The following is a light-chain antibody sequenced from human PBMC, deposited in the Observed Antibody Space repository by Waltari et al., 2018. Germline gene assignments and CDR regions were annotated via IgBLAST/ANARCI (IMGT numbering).Light chain of an antibody. Sequence: IQLTQSPSSLSASLGDRVTITCRARQGISSYLAWYQQKPGKAPNLLIYAASTLQSGVPSRFSGSRSGTDFTLTISSLQPEDFATYYCQQLHSYSFTFGQGTRLEIK. CDR1: QGISSY. J-gene: IGKJ5*01. V-gene: IGKV1-9*01. CDR2: AAS. CDR3: QQLHSYSFT.